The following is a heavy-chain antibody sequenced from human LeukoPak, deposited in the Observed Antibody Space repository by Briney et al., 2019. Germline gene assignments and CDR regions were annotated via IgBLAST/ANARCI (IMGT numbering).Heavy chain of an antibody. Sequence: ASVKVSCKASGYTFTGYYMHWVRQAPGQGLEWMGWINPNSGGTNYAQKFQGRVTMTTDTSTSTVYMELRSLRSDDTAVYYCARTNYYDSSGLGAFDIWGQGTIVAVSS. J-gene: IGHJ3*02. CDR1: GYTFTGYY. D-gene: IGHD3-22*01. V-gene: IGHV1-2*02. CDR2: INPNSGGT. CDR3: ARTNYYDSSGLGAFDI.